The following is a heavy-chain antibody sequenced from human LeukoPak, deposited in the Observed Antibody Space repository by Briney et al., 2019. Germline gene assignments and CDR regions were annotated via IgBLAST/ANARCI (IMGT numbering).Heavy chain of an antibody. CDR3: ARGAPYCGWEDY. CDR2: INPSGGRT. CDR1: GYTFTSYY. D-gene: IGHD2-21*01. Sequence: GASVKVSCKASGYTFTSYYMHWVRQPPGQGLEGMGIINPSGGRTSYAQKFQGRVTMTRDMFKSTGYMELSRLRSEDTAVYYCARGAPYCGWEDYWGQGTLVTVSS. J-gene: IGHJ4*02. V-gene: IGHV1-46*03.